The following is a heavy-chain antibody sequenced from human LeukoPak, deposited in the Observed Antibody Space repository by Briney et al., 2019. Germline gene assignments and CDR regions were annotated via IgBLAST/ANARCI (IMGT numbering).Heavy chain of an antibody. CDR2: IYYSGST. D-gene: IGHD6-19*01. Sequence: SETLSLTCTVSGGSISSYYWSWIRQPPGKGLEWIGYIYYSGSTNYNPSLKSRVTISVDTSKNQFSLKLSSVTAADTAVYYCARQTAVAGIVWFDPWGQGTLVTVSS. CDR1: GGSISSYY. J-gene: IGHJ5*02. V-gene: IGHV4-59*08. CDR3: ARQTAVAGIVWFDP.